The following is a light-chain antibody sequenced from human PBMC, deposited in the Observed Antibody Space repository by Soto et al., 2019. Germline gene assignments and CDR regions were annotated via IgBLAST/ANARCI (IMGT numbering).Light chain of an antibody. CDR1: QSISSW. CDR3: QQYNSYWT. V-gene: IGKV1-5*01. J-gene: IGKJ1*01. Sequence: IQMTPSPSPLSSSVGDRVTLTFRASQSISSWLAWYQQKPGKAPKLLIYDASSLESGVPSRFSGSGSGTEFTLTISSLQPDDFATYYCQQYNSYWTFGQGTKVDI. CDR2: DAS.